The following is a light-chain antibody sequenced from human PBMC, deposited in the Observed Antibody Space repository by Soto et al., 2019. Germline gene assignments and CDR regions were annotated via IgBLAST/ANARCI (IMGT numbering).Light chain of an antibody. Sequence: EIVMTQSPATLSVSPGERATLSCRASQSVSSNLAWYQQKPGQAPRLLIYDASTRATGIPDRFSGSGSETEFTLTISSLQPEDFATYSCQQSYNSPQTFGQGTKVEIK. CDR2: DAS. CDR1: QSVSSN. J-gene: IGKJ1*01. V-gene: IGKV3-15*01. CDR3: QQSYNSPQT.